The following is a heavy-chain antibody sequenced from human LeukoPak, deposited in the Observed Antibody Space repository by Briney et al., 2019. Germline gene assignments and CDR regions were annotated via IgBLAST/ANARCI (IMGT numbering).Heavy chain of an antibody. CDR3: ARSSSVNYDSSGYSALDY. CDR1: GFTFSSYS. V-gene: IGHV3-21*01. D-gene: IGHD3-22*01. J-gene: IGHJ4*02. Sequence: GGSLRLSCAASGFTFSSYSMNWVRQAPGKGLEWVSSISSGSSYIYYADSVKGRFTISRDNAKNSLYLQMTSLRAEDTAVYYCARSSSVNYDSSGYSALDYWGQGTVVTVSS. CDR2: ISSGSSYI.